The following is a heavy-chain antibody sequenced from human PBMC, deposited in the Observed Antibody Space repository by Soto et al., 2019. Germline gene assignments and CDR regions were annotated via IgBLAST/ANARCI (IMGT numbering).Heavy chain of an antibody. CDR1: GFIFSEYE. CDR2: IGKNGRDI. D-gene: IGHD3-10*01. J-gene: IGHJ3*01. CDR3: ARHITVEGGGFDL. Sequence: GGSLRLSCEVSGFIFSEYEFNWVRQAPGKGLEWVSYIGKNGRDIYDADSVKGRFTISRDDDKSTLYLEMNGLTVEDTAMYYCARHITVEGGGFDLWGQGTMVTVSS. V-gene: IGHV3-48*03.